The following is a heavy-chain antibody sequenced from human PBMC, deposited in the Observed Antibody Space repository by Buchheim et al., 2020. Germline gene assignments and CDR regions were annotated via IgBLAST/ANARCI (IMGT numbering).Heavy chain of an antibody. CDR1: GFTFSSYW. Sequence: EVQLVESGGDLVQPGGSLRLSCAASGFTFSSYWMSWVRQAPGKGLEWVANINQDGSEKYYVDSVKGRFTISRDNAKNSLYLQMDSLRAEDTAVYYCARDQRQLAPAEYFQHWGQGTL. D-gene: IGHD6-6*01. J-gene: IGHJ1*01. V-gene: IGHV3-7*01. CDR2: INQDGSEK. CDR3: ARDQRQLAPAEYFQH.